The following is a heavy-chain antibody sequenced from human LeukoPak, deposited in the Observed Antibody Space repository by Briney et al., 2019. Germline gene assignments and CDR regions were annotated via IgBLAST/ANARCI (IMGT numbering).Heavy chain of an antibody. V-gene: IGHV4-59*01. CDR1: GGSISSYY. J-gene: IGHJ4*02. D-gene: IGHD3-10*01. CDR3: ARAVGGDGSGSL. Sequence: SETLSLTCTVSGGSISSYYWTWIRQPPGKALEGMGYIYYRGSTNYNPSLKGRVTISVDTSKNHFSLKLTSGTAADTAVYYCARAVGGDGSGSLWGPGTLVTVSS. CDR2: IYYRGST.